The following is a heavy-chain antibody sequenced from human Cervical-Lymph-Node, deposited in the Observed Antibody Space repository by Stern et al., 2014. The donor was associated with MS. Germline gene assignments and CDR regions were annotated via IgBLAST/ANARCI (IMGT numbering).Heavy chain of an antibody. D-gene: IGHD1-26*01. J-gene: IGHJ4*02. V-gene: IGHV4-59*01. CDR2: IYYSGTT. CDR3: ARGGRWEPDFDF. Sequence: QLQLQESGPGLVKPSETLYLTCTVSGGSISPYYWTYIRQPPGKGLELIGYIYYSGTTYYNPSLKSRVTISLDMSKNQFSLKLSSVAAADTAVYYCARGGRWEPDFDFWGQGTLVTVSS. CDR1: GGSISPYY.